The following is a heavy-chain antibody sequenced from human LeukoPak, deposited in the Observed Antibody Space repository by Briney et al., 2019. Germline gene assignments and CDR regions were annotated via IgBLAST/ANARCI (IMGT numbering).Heavy chain of an antibody. V-gene: IGHV4-59*01. D-gene: IGHD5-12*01. CDR2: IYYSGST. CDR3: ARIGRLRFSYYYYGMDV. J-gene: IGHJ6*02. Sequence: SETLSLTCTVSGGSISSYYWSWIRQPPGKGLEWIGYIYYSGSTNYNPSLKSRVTISVDTSKNQFSLKLSSVTAADTAVYYCARIGRLRFSYYYYGMDVWGQGTTVTVSS. CDR1: GGSISSYY.